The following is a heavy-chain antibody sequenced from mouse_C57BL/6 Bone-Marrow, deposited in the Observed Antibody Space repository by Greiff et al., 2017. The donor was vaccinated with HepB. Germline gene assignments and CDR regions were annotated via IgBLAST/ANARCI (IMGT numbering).Heavy chain of an antibody. J-gene: IGHJ4*01. Sequence: EVMLVESGGGLVKPGGSLKLSCAASGFTFSDYGMHWVRQAPEKGLEWVAYISSGSSTIYYADTVQGRFTISRDNAKNTLFLQMTSLRSEDTAMYYCAPLRHAMDYWGQGTSVTVSS. V-gene: IGHV5-17*01. CDR2: ISSGSSTI. CDR1: GFTFSDYG. CDR3: APLRHAMDY. D-gene: IGHD2-12*01.